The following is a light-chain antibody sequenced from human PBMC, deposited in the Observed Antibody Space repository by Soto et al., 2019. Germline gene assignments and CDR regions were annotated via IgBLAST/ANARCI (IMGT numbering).Light chain of an antibody. Sequence: QSVLTQPPSASGTPGQRVTISCSGSNSNIGSNTVNWYQQLPGTAPKLLIYGNNQRPSGVPDRFSGSKSGTSASLAISGLQSEDEADYYCAAWDDSLSGRVVFGGGTKLTVL. V-gene: IGLV1-44*01. CDR3: AAWDDSLSGRVV. CDR1: NSNIGSNT. CDR2: GNN. J-gene: IGLJ2*01.